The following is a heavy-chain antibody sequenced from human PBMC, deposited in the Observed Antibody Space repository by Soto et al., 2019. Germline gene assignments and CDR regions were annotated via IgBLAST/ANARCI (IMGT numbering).Heavy chain of an antibody. V-gene: IGHV3-30*03. J-gene: IGHJ4*02. CDR2: ISYDSIST. CDR1: TSTFSTYG. Sequence: QVHLVESGGGVVQPGRPLRLSCVASTSTFSTYGMHWVRQAPGKGLEWVAVISYDSISTGYGDSVRGRFTISRDNSKNPLYLQMNSLPTQDTAVYYCAREAGCNGGECNVYFDHWGQGTLVTVSS. D-gene: IGHD2-8*02. CDR3: AREAGCNGGECNVYFDH.